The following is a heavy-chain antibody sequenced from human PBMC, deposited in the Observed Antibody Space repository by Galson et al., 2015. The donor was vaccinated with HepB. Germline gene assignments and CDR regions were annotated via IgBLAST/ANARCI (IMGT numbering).Heavy chain of an antibody. D-gene: IGHD5-12*01. Sequence: SVKVSCKASGGTFSSYAISWVRQAPGQGLEWTGGIIPIFGTANYAQKFQGRVTITADESTSTAYMELSSLRSEDTAVYYCARGLVATGDPRSYDAFDIWGQGTMVTVSS. CDR1: GGTFSSYA. V-gene: IGHV1-69*13. CDR2: IIPIFGTA. CDR3: ARGLVATGDPRSYDAFDI. J-gene: IGHJ3*02.